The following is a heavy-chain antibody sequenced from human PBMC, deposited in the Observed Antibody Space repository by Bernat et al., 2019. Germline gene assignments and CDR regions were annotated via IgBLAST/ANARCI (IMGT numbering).Heavy chain of an antibody. Sequence: QVQLQESGPGLVKPSETLSLTCTVSGGSIRSSSYYWGWIRQPPGKGLEWIGNIYYDGSPHYNPSLKSRVTISVDTSKNQFSLKLRSVTAADTAVYYWAGTFKAAARGGVDPWGQGNLVTVSS. CDR1: GGSIRSSSYY. J-gene: IGHJ5*01. CDR2: IYYDGSP. CDR3: AGTFKAAARGGVDP. V-gene: IGHV4-39*01. D-gene: IGHD6-13*01.